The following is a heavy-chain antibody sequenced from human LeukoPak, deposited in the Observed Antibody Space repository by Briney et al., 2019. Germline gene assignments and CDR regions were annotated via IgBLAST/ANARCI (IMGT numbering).Heavy chain of an antibody. V-gene: IGHV3-20*04. J-gene: IGHJ6*03. D-gene: IGHD1-1*01. Sequence: GGSLRLSCEASGFSFDDYAMIWVRQAPGKGLGRVCDINWKGSDTGYADSVKGRFTISRDNGKTSLFLEMHNLRAEDTALYFCARKTTTAYYYYMDIWGKGTTVIVSS. CDR3: ARKTTTAYYYYMDI. CDR1: GFSFDDYA. CDR2: INWKGSDT.